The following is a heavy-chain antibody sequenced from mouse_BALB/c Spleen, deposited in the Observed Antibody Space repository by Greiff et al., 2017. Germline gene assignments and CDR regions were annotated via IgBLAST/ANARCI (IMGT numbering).Heavy chain of an antibody. V-gene: IGHV1S29*02. CDR2: IYPYNGGT. CDR3: ARWGLLRGAMDY. D-gene: IGHD2-3*01. CDR1: GYTFTDYN. J-gene: IGHJ4*01. Sequence: VQLKESGPELVKPGASVKISCKASGYTFTDYNMHWVKQSHGKSLEWIGYIYPYNGGTGYNQKFKSKATLTVDNSSGTAYMELRSLTSEDSAVYYCARWGLLRGAMDYWGQGTSVTVSS.